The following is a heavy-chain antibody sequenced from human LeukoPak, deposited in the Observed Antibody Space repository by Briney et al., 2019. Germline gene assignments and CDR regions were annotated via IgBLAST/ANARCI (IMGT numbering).Heavy chain of an antibody. CDR3: ARGLVDFWSGYYNRNFDY. Sequence: ASVKVSCKASGYTFTSYDINWVRQATEQGLEWMGWMNPNSGNTGYAQKFQGRVTMTRNTSISTAYMELSSLRSEDTAVYYCARGLVDFWSGYYNRNFDYWGQGTLVTVSS. CDR2: MNPNSGNT. J-gene: IGHJ4*02. CDR1: GYTFTSYD. V-gene: IGHV1-8*01. D-gene: IGHD3-3*01.